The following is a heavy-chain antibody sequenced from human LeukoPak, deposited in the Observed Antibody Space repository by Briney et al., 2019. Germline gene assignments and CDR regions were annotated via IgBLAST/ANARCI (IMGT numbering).Heavy chain of an antibody. Sequence: GGSLRLSCAASGFNFSHYCLHWVRQASAKGLEWVAFISYNGSDTYYADSVKGRFTISRDNSKNTLYLQMNSLRAEDTAVYYCAREAAQLGQGYMDVWGKGTTVTVSS. CDR3: AREAAQLGQGYMDV. J-gene: IGHJ6*03. CDR1: GFNFSHYC. D-gene: IGHD6-6*01. CDR2: ISYNGSDT. V-gene: IGHV3-30*04.